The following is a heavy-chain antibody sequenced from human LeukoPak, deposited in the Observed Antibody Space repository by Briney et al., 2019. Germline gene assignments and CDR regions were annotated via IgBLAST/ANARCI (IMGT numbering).Heavy chain of an antibody. CDR3: ARQGSTLRRYYYYMDV. D-gene: IGHD2/OR15-2a*01. Sequence: SETLSLTCTVSGGSISSSSYYWGWIRQPPGKGLEWIVSIYYSGSTYDNPSHKSRVTISVDTSKNQFSLKLSSVTAADTAVYYCARQGSTLRRYYYYMDVWGKGTTVTVSS. J-gene: IGHJ6*03. V-gene: IGHV4-39*01. CDR2: IYYSGST. CDR1: GGSISSSSYY.